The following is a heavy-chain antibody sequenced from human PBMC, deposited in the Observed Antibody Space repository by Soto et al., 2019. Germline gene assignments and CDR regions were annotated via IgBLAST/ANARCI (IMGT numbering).Heavy chain of an antibody. V-gene: IGHV1-8*01. CDR3: ARRAETNGWNGFGADKYYFDF. CDR2: MNPNTGNS. Sequence: ASVKVSCKASGCTFTSYDIYWVRQATGQGLEWMGWMNPNTGNSGYAQKFQGRVTVTSDTSINTVYMELSSLRSEDTAVYYCARRAETNGWNGFGADKYYFDFWGQGTLVPVSS. D-gene: IGHD1-1*01. CDR1: GCTFTSYD. J-gene: IGHJ4*02.